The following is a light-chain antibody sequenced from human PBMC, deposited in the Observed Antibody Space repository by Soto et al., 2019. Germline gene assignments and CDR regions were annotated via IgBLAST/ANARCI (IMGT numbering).Light chain of an antibody. J-gene: IGKJ3*01. CDR2: GAS. Sequence: IQLTQSPSSLSASVGDSVTITCRASQDITSYLAWYQQKPGKAPNLLIYGASTLQSGVPSRFSGSGSGTEFTLTINSLQSEDFAVYFCQQYDNLPLTFGPGTKVDIK. CDR3: QQYDNLPLT. V-gene: IGKV1-9*01. CDR1: QDITSY.